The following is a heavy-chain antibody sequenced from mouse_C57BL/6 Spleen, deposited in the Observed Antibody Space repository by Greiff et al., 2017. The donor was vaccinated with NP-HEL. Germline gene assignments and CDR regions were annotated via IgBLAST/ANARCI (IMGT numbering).Heavy chain of an antibody. CDR1: GYAFSSSW. CDR3: ARWDDGYPYFDY. V-gene: IGHV1-82*01. CDR2: IYPGDGDT. Sequence: QVQLQQSGPELVKPGASVKISCKASGYAFSSSWMNWVKQRPGKGLEWIGRIYPGDGDTNYNGKFKGKATLTADKSSSTAYMQLSSLTSEDSAVYFGARWDDGYPYFDYWGQGTTLTVSS. J-gene: IGHJ2*01. D-gene: IGHD2-3*01.